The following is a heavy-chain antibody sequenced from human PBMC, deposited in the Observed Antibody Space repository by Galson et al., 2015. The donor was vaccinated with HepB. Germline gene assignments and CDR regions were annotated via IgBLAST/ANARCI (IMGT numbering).Heavy chain of an antibody. Sequence: SLRLSCAVSAPTFSTYAMHWVRQAPGKGLEWVAGISFDGRNKYYADSVKGRITISRDNSRNTLDLQMSSLRPDDTAVYHCARDSVYFGAGGSLDYWGQGTLVTVSS. CDR3: ARDSVYFGAGGSLDY. CDR1: APTFSTYA. CDR2: ISFDGRNK. V-gene: IGHV3-30*04. J-gene: IGHJ4*02. D-gene: IGHD3-10*01.